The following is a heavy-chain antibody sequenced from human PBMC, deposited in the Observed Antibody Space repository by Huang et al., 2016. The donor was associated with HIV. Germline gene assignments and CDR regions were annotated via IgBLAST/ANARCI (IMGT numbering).Heavy chain of an antibody. CDR2: IYYRGST. CDR3: ARHFSYYDSSGYTPWDAFDI. D-gene: IGHD3-22*01. V-gene: IGHV4-39*01. Sequence: QLQLQGSGPGLVKPSETLSLTCTVSGGSITSSSYYWGWIRQPPGKGLEWVGSIYYRGSTDDNPSRKSRFTVSVDTSKNQFSLKLSSVTAADTAVYYCARHFSYYDSSGYTPWDAFDIWGQGTMVTVSS. J-gene: IGHJ3*02. CDR1: GGSITSSSYY.